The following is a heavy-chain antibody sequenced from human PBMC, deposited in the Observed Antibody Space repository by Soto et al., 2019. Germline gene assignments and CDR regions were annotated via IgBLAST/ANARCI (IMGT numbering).Heavy chain of an antibody. D-gene: IGHD3-10*01. CDR3: ARDRGATTGLDY. V-gene: IGHV3-33*01. CDR2: LWHDGSIE. Sequence: QVHLVESGGGVVQPGRSLRLSCAASGFAFSTYGMHWVRQAPGKGLQWVAVLWHDGSIEYYTQSVKGRFTVSRDNSKNTLYLLMNSLRAEDTGVYYCARDRGATTGLDYWGQGTPVTVSS. J-gene: IGHJ4*02. CDR1: GFAFSTYG.